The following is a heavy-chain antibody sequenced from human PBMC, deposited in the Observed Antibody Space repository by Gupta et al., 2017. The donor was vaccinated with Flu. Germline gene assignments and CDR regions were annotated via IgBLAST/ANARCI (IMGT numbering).Heavy chain of an antibody. D-gene: IGHD5-18*01. J-gene: IGHJ4*01. CDR2: IYFTGTT. V-gene: IGHV4-59*01. CDR1: GGSIGSYY. Sequence: VSGGSIGSYYWSWIRQSPGKGLEWIGNIYFTGTTSYDPSLKSRVTISVDTSKNQFFLRLRSVTAADTAVYYCASGSGAYTYGYSLIYDFWG. CDR3: ASGSGAYTYGYSLIYDF.